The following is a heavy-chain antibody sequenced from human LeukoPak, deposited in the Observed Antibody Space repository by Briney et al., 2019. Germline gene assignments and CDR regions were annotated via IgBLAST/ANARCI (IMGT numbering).Heavy chain of an antibody. D-gene: IGHD2-21*02. CDR1: GGSISSGDYY. V-gene: IGHV4-30-4*01. CDR2: IYYSGST. Sequence: SETLSLTCTVSGGSISSGDYYWSWIRQPPGKGLEWIGYIYYSGSTYYNPSLKSLVTISVDTSKNQFSLKLSSVTAADTAVYFWARSIKYWWGDWFDYWGQGTLVTGSS. CDR3: ARSIKYWWGDWFDY. J-gene: IGHJ4*01.